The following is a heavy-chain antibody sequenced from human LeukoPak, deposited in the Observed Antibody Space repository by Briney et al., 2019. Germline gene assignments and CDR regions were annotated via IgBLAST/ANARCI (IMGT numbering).Heavy chain of an antibody. CDR3: ARPAFGGVIVPIPYFDY. CDR1: GYSFTSYW. CDR2: IYPGDSDT. Sequence: GESLKISCKGSGYSFTSYWIGWVRQMPGKGLEWMGIIYPGDSDTRYSPSFQGQVTISADKSISTAYLQWSSLKALDTAMYYCARPAFGGVIVPIPYFDYWGQGTLVTVSS. J-gene: IGHJ4*02. D-gene: IGHD3-16*02. V-gene: IGHV5-51*01.